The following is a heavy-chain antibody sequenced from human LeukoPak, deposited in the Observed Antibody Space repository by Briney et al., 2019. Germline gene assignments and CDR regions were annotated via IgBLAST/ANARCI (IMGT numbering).Heavy chain of an antibody. CDR2: ISYDGSNK. Sequence: PGGSLRLSCAASGFTFSSYDMHWVRQAPGKGLEWVAVISYDGSNKYYADSVKGRFTISRDNSKNTLYLQMNSLRAEDTAVYYCANGGGPYDISTGSPDYWGQGTLVTVSS. CDR3: ANGGGPYDISTGSPDY. J-gene: IGHJ4*02. D-gene: IGHD3-9*01. CDR1: GFTFSSYD. V-gene: IGHV3-30*18.